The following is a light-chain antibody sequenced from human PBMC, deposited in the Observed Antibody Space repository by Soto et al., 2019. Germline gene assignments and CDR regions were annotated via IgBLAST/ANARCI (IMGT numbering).Light chain of an antibody. J-gene: IGLJ3*02. Sequence: QSVLTQSPSASASLGASVKLTCTLSSGYSTYAIAWHQQQSEKGPRFLMKINYDGTHSKGDGFFDRFSGSSSGAERHLTISSLQSEDEADYYCQSWGTGIQVFGGGTKVTVL. V-gene: IGLV4-69*01. CDR1: SGYSTYA. CDR2: INYDGTH. CDR3: QSWGTGIQV.